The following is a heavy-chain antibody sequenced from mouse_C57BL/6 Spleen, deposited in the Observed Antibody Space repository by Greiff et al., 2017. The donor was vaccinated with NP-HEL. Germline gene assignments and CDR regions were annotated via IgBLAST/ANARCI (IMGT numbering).Heavy chain of an antibody. CDR2: ISSGGSYT. V-gene: IGHV5-6*01. D-gene: IGHD1-1*01. Sequence: EVQRVESGGDLVKPGGSLKLSCAASGFTFSSYGMSWVRQTPDKRLEWVATISSGGSYTYYPDSVKGRFTISRDNAKNTLYLQMSSLKSEDTAMYYCARRYYGSKGFAYWGQGTLVTVSA. CDR1: GFTFSSYG. J-gene: IGHJ3*01. CDR3: ARRYYGSKGFAY.